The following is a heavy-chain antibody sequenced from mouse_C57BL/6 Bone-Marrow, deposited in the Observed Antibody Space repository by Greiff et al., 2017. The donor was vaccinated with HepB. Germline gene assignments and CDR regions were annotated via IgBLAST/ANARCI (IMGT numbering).Heavy chain of an antibody. CDR1: GFTFSDYG. Sequence: EVKLVESGGGLVKPGGSLKLSCAASGFTFSDYGMHWVRQAPEKGLEWVAYISSGSSTIYYADTVKGRFTISRDNAKNTLFLQMTSLRSEDTAMYYCARLTVAPYYAMDYWGQGTSVTVSS. D-gene: IGHD1-1*01. CDR3: ARLTVAPYYAMDY. J-gene: IGHJ4*01. CDR2: ISSGSSTI. V-gene: IGHV5-17*01.